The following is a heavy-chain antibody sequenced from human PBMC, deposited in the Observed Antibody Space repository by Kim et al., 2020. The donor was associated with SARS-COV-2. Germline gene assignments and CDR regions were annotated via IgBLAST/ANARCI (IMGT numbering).Heavy chain of an antibody. Sequence: GESLKISCEASGYTFINYWIGWVRQMPGKDLEWMGFIYPGDADARYSPSFVGQVTTSVDKSISTAYLQWSSLKASDSAMYYCARLGRDVTVLYFDLWGQGTLVTVSS. CDR3: ARLGRDVTVLYFDL. V-gene: IGHV5-51*01. J-gene: IGHJ4*02. CDR1: GYTFINYW. D-gene: IGHD3-10*01. CDR2: IYPGDADA.